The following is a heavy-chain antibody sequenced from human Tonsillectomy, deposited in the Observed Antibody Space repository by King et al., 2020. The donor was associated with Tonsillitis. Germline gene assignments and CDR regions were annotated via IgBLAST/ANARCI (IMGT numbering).Heavy chain of an antibody. CDR1: GFTFSSYG. CDR2: ISKDGDIE. D-gene: IGHD5-24*01. CDR3: AKDKPYKHPPC. J-gene: IGHJ4*02. V-gene: IGHV3-30*18. Sequence: VQLVESGGGVVQPGRSLRLSCLASGFTFSSYGMHWVRQAPGKGLEWVAVISKDGDIEYYADSVKGRFTISRDNSKNTLYLQMNSLRGDDTAVYYCAKDKPYKHPPCWGQGTQVTVSS.